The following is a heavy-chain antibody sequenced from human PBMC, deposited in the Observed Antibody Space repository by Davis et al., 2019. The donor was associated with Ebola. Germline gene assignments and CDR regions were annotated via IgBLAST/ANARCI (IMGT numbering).Heavy chain of an antibody. D-gene: IGHD6-19*01. CDR1: GFTFSSNS. J-gene: IGHJ3*02. CDR3: ARDVAAVAGMIYPFDI. V-gene: IGHV3-21*04. CDR2: ISSSSNYI. Sequence: PGGSLRLSCAASGFTFSSNSMNWVRQAPGKGLEWVSFISSSSNYIYYADSVKGRFTVSRDNAKNSLYLQMNSLRAEDTAVYYCARDVAAVAGMIYPFDICGQGTMVTVSS.